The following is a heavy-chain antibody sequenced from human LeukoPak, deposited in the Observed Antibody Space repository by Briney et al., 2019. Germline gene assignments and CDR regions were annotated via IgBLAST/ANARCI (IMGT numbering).Heavy chain of an antibody. Sequence: SETLSLTCTVSGGSISSGGYYCSWIRQHPGKGMEWIVYIYYCGSTYYRPYLKIRVTLSVDTSKNQFSLKLSSVTAADTAVYYCARLGRPCYGGNEHAFDIWGQGTMVTVSS. CDR3: ARLGRPCYGGNEHAFDI. J-gene: IGHJ3*02. V-gene: IGHV4-31*03. CDR2: IYYCGST. CDR1: GGSISSGGYY. D-gene: IGHD4-23*01.